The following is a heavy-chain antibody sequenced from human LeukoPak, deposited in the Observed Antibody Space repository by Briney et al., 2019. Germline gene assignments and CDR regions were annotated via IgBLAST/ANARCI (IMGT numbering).Heavy chain of an antibody. CDR3: AREGPVVPAAQRLIDY. J-gene: IGHJ4*02. Sequence: ASVKVSCKASGYTFTSYYMHWVRQAPGQGLEWMGWINTNTGNPTYAQGFTGRFVFSLDTSVSTAYLQISSLKAEDTAVYYCAREGPVVPAAQRLIDYWGQGTLVTVSS. V-gene: IGHV7-4-1*02. CDR1: GYTFTSYY. D-gene: IGHD2-2*01. CDR2: INTNTGNP.